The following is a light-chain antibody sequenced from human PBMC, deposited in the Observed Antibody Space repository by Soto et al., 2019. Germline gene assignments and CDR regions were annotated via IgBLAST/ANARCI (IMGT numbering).Light chain of an antibody. Sequence: DIQMTKSPSSLSASIGDRVTISCQSSPAIIHHLNWYPKKIGKAPTLLIYDASNLHTGVPSRFSGSGSGTEFTFIISILQHEDVATYYCQQYADLPLTFGGG. CDR1: PAIIHH. CDR2: DAS. CDR3: QQYADLPLT. J-gene: IGKJ4*01. V-gene: IGKV1-33*01.